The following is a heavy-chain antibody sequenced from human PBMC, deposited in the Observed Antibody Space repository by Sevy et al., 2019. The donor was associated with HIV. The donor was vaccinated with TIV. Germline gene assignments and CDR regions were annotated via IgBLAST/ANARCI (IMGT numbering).Heavy chain of an antibody. J-gene: IGHJ5*02. V-gene: IGHV3-23*01. CDR1: GFTFSSYA. CDR2: IGGSGDTT. D-gene: IGHD1-26*01. Sequence: GGSLRLSCAASGFTFSSYAMSWVRQAPEKGLEWVSAIGGSGDTTYYADSVKGRFSISSDNSKNTLNLQMNSLRAEDTAVYDCARVGGWEVGSLDNWFDPWGQGTLVTVSS. CDR3: ARVGGWEVGSLDNWFDP.